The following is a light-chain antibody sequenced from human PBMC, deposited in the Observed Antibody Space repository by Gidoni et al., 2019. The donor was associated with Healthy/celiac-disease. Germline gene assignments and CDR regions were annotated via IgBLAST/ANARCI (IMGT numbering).Light chain of an antibody. CDR1: QGISSY. CDR3: QQINSYPRT. V-gene: IGKV1-9*01. J-gene: IGKJ1*01. CDR2: AAS. Sequence: HLTQSPSFLSASVGDRVTITCRASQGISSYLDWYQQKPGKAPKLLIYAASSLQSGVPSRFSGSGSGTEFTLTISSLQPEDFATYYCQQINSYPRTFGQGTKVEIK.